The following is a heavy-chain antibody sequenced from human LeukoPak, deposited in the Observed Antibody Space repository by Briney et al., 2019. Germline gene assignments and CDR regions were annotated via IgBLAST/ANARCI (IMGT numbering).Heavy chain of an antibody. Sequence: NPGGSLRLSGAASGFTFSSYNMNWVRQAPGTGLEWVSSISSSSSYIYYADSLKGRFTISRDNAKNSLYLQMNSLRAEDTAVYYCARDRWELLSNSYHYCGLDVWGQGTTVTVSS. CDR1: GFTFSSYN. D-gene: IGHD2-15*01. V-gene: IGHV3-21*01. CDR3: ARDRWELLSNSYHYCGLDV. J-gene: IGHJ6*02. CDR2: ISSSSSYI.